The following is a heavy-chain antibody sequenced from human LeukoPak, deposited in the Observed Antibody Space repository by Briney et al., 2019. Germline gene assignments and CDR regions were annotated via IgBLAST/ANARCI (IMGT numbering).Heavy chain of an antibody. Sequence: GSSVKVSSKASGGTFSVYAISWVRQAPGQGVEWMGGIIPIFGTAHYAQKFQGRVTITTDESTSTAYMELSSLRSEDTAVYYCAAVLVVVTSEYYYYYMDVWGKGTTVTASS. V-gene: IGHV1-69*05. CDR3: AAVLVVVTSEYYYYYMDV. D-gene: IGHD2-21*02. J-gene: IGHJ6*03. CDR1: GGTFSVYA. CDR2: IIPIFGTA.